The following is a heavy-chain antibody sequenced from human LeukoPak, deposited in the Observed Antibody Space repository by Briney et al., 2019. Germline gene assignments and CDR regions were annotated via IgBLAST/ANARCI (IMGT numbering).Heavy chain of an antibody. Sequence: PSETLSLTCAVYGGSFSGYYWSWIRQPPGKGLEWIGEINHSGSTNYNPSLKSRVTISVDTSKNQFSLKLSSVTAADTAVYYCAKDPRKYYYDSSGYFLALDAFDIWGQGTMVTVSS. J-gene: IGHJ3*02. CDR3: AKDPRKYYYDSSGYFLALDAFDI. D-gene: IGHD3-22*01. CDR2: INHSGST. V-gene: IGHV4-34*01. CDR1: GGSFSGYY.